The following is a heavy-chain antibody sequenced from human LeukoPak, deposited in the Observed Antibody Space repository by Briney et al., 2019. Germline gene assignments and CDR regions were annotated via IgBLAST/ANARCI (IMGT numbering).Heavy chain of an antibody. Sequence: PGGSLRLSCAASRISDYMIWVRQAPGTGLEWVSVIYTGDNTYYANSVKGRFTISRDNSQRMLYLQMNSLRAEDTSVYSCASSTSTPGGFDFWGQGTLVTVSS. J-gene: IGHJ4*02. D-gene: IGHD2-2*01. CDR3: ASSTSTPGGFDF. V-gene: IGHV3-66*01. CDR2: IYTGDNT. CDR1: RISDY.